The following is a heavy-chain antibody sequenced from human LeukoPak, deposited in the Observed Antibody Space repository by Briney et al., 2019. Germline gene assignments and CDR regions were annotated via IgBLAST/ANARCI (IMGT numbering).Heavy chain of an antibody. CDR2: IFYSGST. V-gene: IGHV4-39*07. CDR3: ARVTNSLAFDI. J-gene: IGHJ3*02. CDR1: GDSISSTTYC. Sequence: PSETLSLTCTVSGDSISSTTYCWGWIRQPPGRGLAWIANIFYSGSTYYNLSLKSRVTISLDTSKNQFSLRLSSVTAADTAVYYCARVTNSLAFDIWGQGTMVTVSS. D-gene: IGHD2-8*01.